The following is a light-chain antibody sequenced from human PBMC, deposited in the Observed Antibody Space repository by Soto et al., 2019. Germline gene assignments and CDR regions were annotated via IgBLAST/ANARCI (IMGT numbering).Light chain of an antibody. CDR1: SSNIGSNT. V-gene: IGLV1-44*01. CDR2: SNN. CDR3: AAWDDSLNGVV. Sequence: QSVLTQPHSASGTPGQRVTISCSGSSSNIGSNTVNCYQQLPGTAPKLLIYSNNQRPSGVPDRFSGSKSGTSASLAISGLQYEDEADYYCAAWDDSLNGVVFGGGTKVTVL. J-gene: IGLJ2*01.